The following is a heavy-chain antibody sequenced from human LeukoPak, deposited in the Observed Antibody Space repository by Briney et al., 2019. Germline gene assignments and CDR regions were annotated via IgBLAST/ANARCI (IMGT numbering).Heavy chain of an antibody. V-gene: IGHV3-23*01. J-gene: IGHJ4*02. CDR2: ISGSGDST. Sequence: PGGSLRLSCAASGFRFSYNAMNWVRQAPGKGLEWVSGISGSGDSTYYADPVRDRFTISRDNSKETVYLQMTSLRADDTAVYYCAKTAMIKVIATSYPKGLNYWGQGALVTVSS. CDR1: GFRFSYNA. D-gene: IGHD2-21*01. CDR3: AKTAMIKVIATSYPKGLNY.